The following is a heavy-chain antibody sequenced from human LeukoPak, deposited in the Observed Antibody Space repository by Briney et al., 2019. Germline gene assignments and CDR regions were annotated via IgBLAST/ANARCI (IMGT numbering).Heavy chain of an antibody. CDR3: ARDRVRGYSYGIKXY. V-gene: IGHV3-7*01. Sequence: TGGSLRLSCAASGFTFSTYWMSWVRQAPGKGLEWVANIKQDGSEKYYVDSVKGRFTISRDNAKNSLYLQMNSLRAEDTAVYYCARDRVRGYSYGIKXYXXQGTXXTVS. CDR1: GFTFSTYW. D-gene: IGHD5-18*01. CDR2: IKQDGSEK. J-gene: IGHJ4*02.